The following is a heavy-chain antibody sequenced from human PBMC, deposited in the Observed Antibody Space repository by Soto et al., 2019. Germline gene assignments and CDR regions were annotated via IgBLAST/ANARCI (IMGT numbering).Heavy chain of an antibody. CDR2: IYHSGST. V-gene: IGHV4-38-2*01. Sequence: SETLSLTCAVSGYSISSGYYWGWIRQPPGKGLEWIGSIYHSGSTYYNPSLKSRVTISVDTSKNQFSLKLSSVTAADTAVYYCAMAGRVAGTYYFDYWGQGTLVTVSS. CDR3: AMAGRVAGTYYFDY. D-gene: IGHD6-19*01. CDR1: GYSISSGYY. J-gene: IGHJ4*02.